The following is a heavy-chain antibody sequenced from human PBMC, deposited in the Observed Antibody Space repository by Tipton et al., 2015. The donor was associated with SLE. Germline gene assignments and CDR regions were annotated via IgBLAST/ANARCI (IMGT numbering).Heavy chain of an antibody. D-gene: IGHD3-3*01. Sequence: TLSLTCTVSGGSISSNSHYWAWIRQPPGKGLDWIGSISYSGSTFYNPSLKSRVTISVDTSKNQFSLKLSSVTAADTAVYYCARGGRFLEWLTYWGQGTLVTVSS. CDR1: GGSISSNSHY. CDR3: ARGGRFLEWLTY. V-gene: IGHV4-39*07. CDR2: ISYSGST. J-gene: IGHJ4*02.